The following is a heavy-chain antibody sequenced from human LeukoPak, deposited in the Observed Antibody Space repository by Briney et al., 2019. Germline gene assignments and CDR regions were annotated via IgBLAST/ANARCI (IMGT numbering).Heavy chain of an antibody. CDR1: GFTFSSYG. Sequence: GGSLRLSCAVSGFTFSSYGMHWVRQAPGKGLEWVAVISYDGSNKYYADSVKGRFTVSRDNSKNMLYLQMNSLRAEDTAVYSCAKDQGAAYDYVLGHDHWGQETLGTVSS. CDR2: ISYDGSNK. CDR3: AKDQGAAYDYVLGHDH. J-gene: IGHJ4*02. V-gene: IGHV3-30*18. D-gene: IGHD3-16*01.